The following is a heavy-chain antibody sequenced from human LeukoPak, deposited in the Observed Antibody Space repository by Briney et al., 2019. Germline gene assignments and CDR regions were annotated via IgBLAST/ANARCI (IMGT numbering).Heavy chain of an antibody. CDR2: VSGDGGST. CDR1: GFTFDDYA. Sequence: GGSLRLSCAASGFTFDDYAMHWVCLAPGKGQEWVSLVSGDGGSTYYADSVKGRFTISRDNSKNYLYLQMNSLRTEDTALCYCAKDLLGYCSGGSCVSWFDPWGQGTLVTDSS. CDR3: AKDLLGYCSGGSCVSWFDP. D-gene: IGHD2-15*01. V-gene: IGHV3-43*02. J-gene: IGHJ5*02.